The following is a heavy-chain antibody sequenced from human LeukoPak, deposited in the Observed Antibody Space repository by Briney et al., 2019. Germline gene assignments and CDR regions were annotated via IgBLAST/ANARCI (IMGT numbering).Heavy chain of an antibody. CDR2: IYPGDSDT. D-gene: IGHD2-21*02. J-gene: IGHJ4*02. V-gene: IGHV5-51*01. CDR1: GYRFTIYW. CDR3: ARHISDCGGDCPFDY. Sequence: GESLNISCKGSGYRFTIYWIGWVRQMPGKGLEWMGMIYPGDSDTRYSPSFEGQVTISADKSIATAYLQWSGLKASDTAMYYCARHISDCGGDCPFDYWGQGPLVSVSS.